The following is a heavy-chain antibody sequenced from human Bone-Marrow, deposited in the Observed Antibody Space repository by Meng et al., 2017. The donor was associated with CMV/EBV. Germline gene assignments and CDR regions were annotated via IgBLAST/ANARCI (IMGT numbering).Heavy chain of an antibody. CDR1: GYTFTSYY. CDR2: INPNSGGT. V-gene: IGHV1-2*02. J-gene: IGHJ6*02. Sequence: ASVKVSCKASGYTFTSYYMHWVRQAPGQGLEWMGWINPNSGGTNYAQKFQGRVTMTRDTSISTAYMELSRLRSDDTAVYYCARDRYYYYGMDVWGQGTTVTVSS. CDR3: ARDRYYYYGMDV.